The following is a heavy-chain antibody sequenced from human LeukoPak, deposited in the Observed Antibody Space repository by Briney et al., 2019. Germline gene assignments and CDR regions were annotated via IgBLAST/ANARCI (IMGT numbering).Heavy chain of an antibody. CDR2: INPNSGGT. J-gene: IGHJ1*01. Sequence: GASVKVSCKASGYTFTGYYMHWVRQAPGQGLEWMGWINPNSGGTNCAQKFQGRVTMTRDTSISTAYMELSRLRSDDTAVYYCARARITMVRGVITTGFQHWGQGTLVTVSS. D-gene: IGHD3-10*01. CDR1: GYTFTGYY. V-gene: IGHV1-2*02. CDR3: ARARITMVRGVITTGFQH.